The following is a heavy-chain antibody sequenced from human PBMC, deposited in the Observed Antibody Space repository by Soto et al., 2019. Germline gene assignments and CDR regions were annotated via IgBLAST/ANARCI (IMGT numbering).Heavy chain of an antibody. CDR3: ASLDHYDISGIMGPDY. V-gene: IGHV4-39*01. CDR1: GGFISSSSYY. D-gene: IGHD3-22*01. CDR2: IYYTGQT. J-gene: IGHJ4*02. Sequence: HLQLQESGPGLVKPSETLSLTCSVSGGFISSSSYYWGWIRQPPGKGLEWIGRIYYTGQTYYNPSLKARVTISADTCTDRVSLKLKSVTASDTAVYYCASLDHYDISGIMGPDYWGQGTLVTVSS.